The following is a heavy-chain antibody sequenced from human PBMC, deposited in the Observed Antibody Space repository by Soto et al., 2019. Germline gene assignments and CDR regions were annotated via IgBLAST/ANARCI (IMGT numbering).Heavy chain of an antibody. D-gene: IGHD3-10*02. CDR1: GFTFSDYY. CDR3: ARSGDNYNVLDY. V-gene: IGHV3-11*06. J-gene: IGHJ4*02. Sequence: GGSLRLSCVGSGFTFSDYYMSWVRQAPGKGLEWLSYSSNSGTYTKYAGSVKGRFSISRDNAKNSLHLQINSLRGEDTAVYYCARSGDNYNVLDYWGQGTPVTVSS. CDR2: SSNSGTYT.